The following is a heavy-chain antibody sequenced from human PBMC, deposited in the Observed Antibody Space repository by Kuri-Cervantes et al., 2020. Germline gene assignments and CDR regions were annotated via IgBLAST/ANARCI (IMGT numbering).Heavy chain of an antibody. CDR2: IWYDGNKK. CDR3: AKEGSRYYYYGMDV. V-gene: IGHV3-30*02. J-gene: IGHJ6*02. D-gene: IGHD3-10*01. Sequence: GESLKISCAASGFTFSTFGIHWVRQAPGKGLEWVADIWYDGNKKYYADSVKGRFTISRDNSKNTVYLQMNSLRAEDTAVYYCAKEGSRYYYYGMDVWGQGTTVTDSS. CDR1: GFTFSTFG.